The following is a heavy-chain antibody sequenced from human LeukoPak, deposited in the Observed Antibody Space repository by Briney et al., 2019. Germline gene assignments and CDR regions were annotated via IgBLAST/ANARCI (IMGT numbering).Heavy chain of an antibody. J-gene: IGHJ3*02. D-gene: IGHD5-24*01. CDR3: ARHVTISGPYDASDI. CDR1: GGSISSHY. V-gene: IGHV4-59*11. Sequence: SETLSLTCSVSGGSISSHYWSWIRQPPGKGLEWIGYIYYSGSTKYNPSLKSRVTISVDTSKNQFSLKLSSVTAADTAVYYCARHVTISGPYDASDIWGQGTMVTVSP. CDR2: IYYSGST.